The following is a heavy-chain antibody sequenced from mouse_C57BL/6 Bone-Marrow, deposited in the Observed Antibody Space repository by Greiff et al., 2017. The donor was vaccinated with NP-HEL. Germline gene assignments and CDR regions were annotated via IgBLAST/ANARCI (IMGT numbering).Heavy chain of an antibody. D-gene: IGHD1-1*01. CDR3: ARDITTVVAKGGY. J-gene: IGHJ2*01. CDR1: GYTFTSSW. CDR2: IDPSDSYT. V-gene: IGHV1-59*01. Sequence: QVQLQQPGAELVRPGTSVKLSCKASGYTFTSSWMHWVKQRPGQGLEWIGVIDPSDSYTNYNQKFKGKATLTVDTSSSTAYMQLSSLTSEDSAVYYCARDITTVVAKGGYWGQGTTLTVSS.